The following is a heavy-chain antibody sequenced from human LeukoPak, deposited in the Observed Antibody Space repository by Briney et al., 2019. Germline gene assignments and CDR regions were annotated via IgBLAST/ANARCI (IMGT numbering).Heavy chain of an antibody. J-gene: IGHJ4*02. CDR2: IQNDGNNK. V-gene: IGHV3-30*02. Sequence: GGSLRLSCAASGFTFSSNGMHWVRQAPGKGLVCVAFIQNDGNNKKYADSVKGRFTISRDNSKNTLYLQMNSLRAEDTAVYYCARDWGTSSLYLVNWGQGTLVTASS. CDR1: GFTFSSNG. CDR3: ARDWGTSSLYLVN. D-gene: IGHD6-6*01.